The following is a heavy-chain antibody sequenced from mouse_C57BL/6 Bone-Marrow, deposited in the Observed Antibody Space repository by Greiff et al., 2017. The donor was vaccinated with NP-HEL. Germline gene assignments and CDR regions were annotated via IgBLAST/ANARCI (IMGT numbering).Heavy chain of an antibody. CDR3: ARVDYLTYFDY. D-gene: IGHD2-4*01. J-gene: IGHJ2*01. CDR2: IYPRSSNT. CDR1: GYTFTSYG. V-gene: IGHV1-81*01. Sequence: VQLVQSGAGLVQPGASVKLSCTASGYTFTSYGISWVQQTTGKGLEWIAEIYPRSSNTYSNEKFTGKDTLTAATSYRAVYMELRILTSEDAAVDIYARVDYLTYFDYWGQGTTLTVSS.